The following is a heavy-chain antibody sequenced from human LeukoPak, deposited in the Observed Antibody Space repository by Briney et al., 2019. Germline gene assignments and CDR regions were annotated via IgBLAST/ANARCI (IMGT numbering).Heavy chain of an antibody. CDR1: GASISSSTVY. J-gene: IGHJ5*02. Sequence: SETLSLTCTVSGASISSSTVYWGWIRQPPGKGLEWIANIYYSGSTYYNPSLKSRVTISVDTSKNQFSLKLSSVTAADTAVYYCAGLIRPGWFDPWGQGTLVTVSS. CDR2: IYYSGST. CDR3: AGLIRPGWFDP. D-gene: IGHD1-14*01. V-gene: IGHV4-39*01.